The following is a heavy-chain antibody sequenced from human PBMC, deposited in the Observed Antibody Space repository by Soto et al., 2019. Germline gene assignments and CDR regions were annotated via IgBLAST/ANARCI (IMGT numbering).Heavy chain of an antibody. CDR1: GGSVSSGSYY. V-gene: IGHV4-61*01. CDR2: IYYSGST. D-gene: IGHD5-18*01. Sequence: PSETLSLTCTVSGGSVSSGSYYWSWIRQPPGKGLEWIGYIYYSGSTNYNPSLKSRVTISVDTSKNQFSLKLSSVTAADTAVYNCASEIQLWYEGGYYFDYWGQGTLVTVSS. J-gene: IGHJ4*02. CDR3: ASEIQLWYEGGYYFDY.